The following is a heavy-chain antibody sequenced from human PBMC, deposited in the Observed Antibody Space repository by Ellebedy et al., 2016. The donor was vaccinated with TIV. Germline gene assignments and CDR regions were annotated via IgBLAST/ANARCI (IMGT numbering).Heavy chain of an antibody. CDR1: GFTFTTYW. CDR2: MNQVGSEK. D-gene: IGHD6-13*01. J-gene: IGHJ4*02. CDR3: ARGAMAAAGDDY. V-gene: IGHV3-7*01. Sequence: GESLKISCAASGFTFTTYWMSWVRQAPGKGLEWVANMNQVGSEKYYVDSVKGRFTISRDNAQNSLYLHMNNLRAEDTAVYYCARGAMAAAGDDYWGQGTLVTVSS.